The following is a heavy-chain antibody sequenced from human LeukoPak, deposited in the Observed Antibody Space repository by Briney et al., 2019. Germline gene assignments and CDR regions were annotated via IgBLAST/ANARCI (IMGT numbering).Heavy chain of an antibody. Sequence: SETLSLTCTVSGGSISRYYWSWIRQPPGKGLEWIGSIYYSGSTYYNPSLKSRVTISVDTSKNQFSLKLNSVTATDTAVYYCARHYGPWGQGTLVTVSS. CDR2: IYYSGST. D-gene: IGHD3-10*01. CDR1: GGSISRYY. V-gene: IGHV4-59*08. J-gene: IGHJ4*02. CDR3: ARHYGP.